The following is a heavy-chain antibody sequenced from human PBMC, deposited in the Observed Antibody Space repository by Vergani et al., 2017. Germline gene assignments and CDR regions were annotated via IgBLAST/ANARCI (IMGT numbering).Heavy chain of an antibody. D-gene: IGHD6-6*01. CDR2: IGTAGDT. CDR3: ARRDSSSPALDY. Sequence: EVEVVESGGGLVQPGGSLRLSCAASGFTFSSYDMHWVRQATGKGLEWVSAIGTAGDTYYPGSVKGRFTISRENAKNSLYLQMNSLRAGDTAIYYCARRDSSSPALDYWGQGTLVTVSS. J-gene: IGHJ4*02. V-gene: IGHV3-13*01. CDR1: GFTFSSYD.